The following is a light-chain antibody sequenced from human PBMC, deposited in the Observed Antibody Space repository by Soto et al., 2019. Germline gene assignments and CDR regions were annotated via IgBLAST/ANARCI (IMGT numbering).Light chain of an antibody. CDR2: EVY. CDR3: NSYAGSNIV. Sequence: QAVVTQPPSASGSPGQSVTISCTGTSSDVGGYNYVSWYQQHPGQAPKLMIYEVYKRPSGVPDRFSGSKSGNTASLTASGLQAEDEADYYCNSYAGSNIVFGTGTKLTVL. CDR1: SSDVGGYNY. J-gene: IGLJ1*01. V-gene: IGLV2-8*01.